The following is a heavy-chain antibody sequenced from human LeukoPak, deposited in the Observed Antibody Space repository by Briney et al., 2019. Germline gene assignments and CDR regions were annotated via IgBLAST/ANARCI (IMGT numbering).Heavy chain of an antibody. CDR1: GGSISNYY. D-gene: IGHD5-12*01. J-gene: IGHJ4*02. Sequence: ASETPSLTCTVSGGSISNYYWSWIRQPPGKGLEWLGFIHYSGSSNYNPSLKSRVTLSVDTSKNQVSLKMTSVTAADTAVYYCARHSKSAYDTRAFDYWGQGTLATVSS. CDR3: ARHSKSAYDTRAFDY. V-gene: IGHV4-59*08. CDR2: IHYSGSS.